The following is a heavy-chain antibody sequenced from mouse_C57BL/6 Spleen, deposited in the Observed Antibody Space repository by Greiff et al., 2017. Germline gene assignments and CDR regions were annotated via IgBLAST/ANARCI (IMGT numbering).Heavy chain of an antibody. J-gene: IGHJ2*01. CDR1: GYTFTDYY. CDR2: INPNNGGT. Sequence: EVKLQESGPELVKPGASVKISCKASGYTFTDYYMNWVKQSHGKSLEWIGDINPNNGGTSYNQKFKGKATLTVDKSSSTAYMELRSLTSEDSAVYYCARRGYGYDGFDYWGQGTTLTVSS. V-gene: IGHV1-26*01. CDR3: ARRGYGYDGFDY. D-gene: IGHD2-2*01.